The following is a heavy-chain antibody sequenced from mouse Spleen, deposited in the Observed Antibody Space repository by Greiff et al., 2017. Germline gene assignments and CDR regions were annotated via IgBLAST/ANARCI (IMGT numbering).Heavy chain of an antibody. CDR3: TDGYYEGMDY. J-gene: IGHJ4*01. V-gene: IGHV6-3*01. Sequence: EVQLVESGGGLVQPGGSMKLSCVASGFTFSNYWMNWVRQSPEKGLEWVAQIRLKSDNYATHYAESVKGRFTISRDDSKSSVYLQMNNLRAEDTGIYYCTDGYYEGMDYWGQGTSVTVSS. D-gene: IGHD2-3*01. CDR1: GFTFSNYW. CDR2: IRLKSDNYAT.